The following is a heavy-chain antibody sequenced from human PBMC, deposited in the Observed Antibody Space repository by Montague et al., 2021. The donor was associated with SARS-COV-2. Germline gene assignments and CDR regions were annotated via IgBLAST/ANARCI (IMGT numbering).Heavy chain of an antibody. Sequence: SETLSLTCAVYGGSFSGYYWSWIRQPPGKGLEWIGEINHSGSANYNPSLKSRVTISMDTSESQFSLKMTSVTAADTAVYYCARLESSWWFFDYWGQGTLVTVSS. CDR3: ARLESSWWFFDY. V-gene: IGHV4-34*01. CDR2: INHSGSA. D-gene: IGHD2-8*02. CDR1: GGSFSGYY. J-gene: IGHJ4*02.